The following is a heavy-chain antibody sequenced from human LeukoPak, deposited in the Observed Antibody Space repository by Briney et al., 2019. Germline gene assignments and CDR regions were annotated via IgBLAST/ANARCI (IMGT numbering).Heavy chain of an antibody. Sequence: GGSLRLSCAVSGFPFSTYAMSWVRQAPGKGLEWVSSIRGSDGSTYYADSVKGRLAISRDNSKNTLYLQMNSLRAEDTAVYYCAKDVYGDYGGLDYWGQGTLVTVSS. D-gene: IGHD4-17*01. CDR3: AKDVYGDYGGLDY. CDR1: GFPFSTYA. V-gene: IGHV3-23*01. J-gene: IGHJ4*02. CDR2: IRGSDGST.